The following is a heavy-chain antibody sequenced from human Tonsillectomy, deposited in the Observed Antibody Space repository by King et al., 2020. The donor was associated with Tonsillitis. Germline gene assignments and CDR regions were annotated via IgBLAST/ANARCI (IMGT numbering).Heavy chain of an antibody. CDR1: GFTFSSYV. Sequence: VQLVESGGGVVQPGRSLRLSCAASGFTFSSYVMHWVRQAPGKGLEGVAVISYDGSNKYYADSVKGRFTISRDNSKNTLYLQMNSLRAEDTAVYYCAKGGLGYCSGGSCYSYWYFDLWGRGTLVTVSS. V-gene: IGHV3-30*18. D-gene: IGHD2-15*01. CDR3: AKGGLGYCSGGSCYSYWYFDL. J-gene: IGHJ2*01. CDR2: ISYDGSNK.